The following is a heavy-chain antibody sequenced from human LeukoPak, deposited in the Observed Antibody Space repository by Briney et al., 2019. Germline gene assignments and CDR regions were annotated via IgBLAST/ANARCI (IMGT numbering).Heavy chain of an antibody. CDR2: IYYSGSS. Sequence: SETLSLTCTVSGGSISSYYWGWIRQPPGKGLEWIGYIYYSGSSNYNPSLKSRVIISGDTSKNQVSLKLSSVTAADTAVYYCARANRYDLYFDYWGQGTLVTVSS. CDR3: ARANRYDLYFDY. V-gene: IGHV4-59*01. J-gene: IGHJ4*02. CDR1: GGSISSYY. D-gene: IGHD5-12*01.